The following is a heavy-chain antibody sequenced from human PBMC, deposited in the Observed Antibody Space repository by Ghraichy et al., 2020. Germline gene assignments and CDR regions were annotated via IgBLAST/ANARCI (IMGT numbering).Heavy chain of an antibody. CDR3: ARNEPTSTTAAGIHPFDN. D-gene: IGHD6-13*01. V-gene: IGHV4-59*01. J-gene: IGHJ4*02. Sequence: ESLNISCTVSGVSISSYYCTWIRQPPGKGLEWIGYISYSGNTDYNPSLKSRVTMSVDMSKNQFSLKLKSVTTADTAIYYCARNEPTSTTAAGIHPFDNWGQGTLVTVSS. CDR1: GVSISSYY. CDR2: ISYSGNT.